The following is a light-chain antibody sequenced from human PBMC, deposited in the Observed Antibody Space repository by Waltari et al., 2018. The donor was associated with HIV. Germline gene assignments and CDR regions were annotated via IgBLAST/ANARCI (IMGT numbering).Light chain of an antibody. Sequence: EIVMTQSPATLSVSPGDRVALSCRASQCVGSAVAWYQQKPGQVPRLLIYGASTRATGVPARLSGSGSETEFTLTISSLQSEDFAVYYCQQYNKWPLTFGGGTKVEIK. J-gene: IGKJ4*01. CDR3: QQYNKWPLT. CDR1: QCVGSA. V-gene: IGKV3-15*01. CDR2: GAS.